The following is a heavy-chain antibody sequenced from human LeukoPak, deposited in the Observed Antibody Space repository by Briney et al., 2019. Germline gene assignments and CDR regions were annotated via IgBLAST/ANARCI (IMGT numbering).Heavy chain of an antibody. CDR2: INAGNGNT. J-gene: IGHJ4*02. D-gene: IGHD3-22*01. CDR3: ARDLLYYYDSSGYYYGLGSFDY. V-gene: IGHV1-3*01. CDR1: GYTFTSYA. Sequence: ASVKVSCKASGYTFTSYAMHWVRQAPGQRLEWMGWINAGNGNTKYSQKFQGRVTITRDTSASTAYMELSSLRSEDTAVYYCARDLLYYYDSSGYYYGLGSFDYWGQGTLVTVSS.